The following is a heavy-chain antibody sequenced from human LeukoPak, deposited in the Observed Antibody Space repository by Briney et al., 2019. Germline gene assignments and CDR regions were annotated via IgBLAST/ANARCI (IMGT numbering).Heavy chain of an antibody. D-gene: IGHD6-13*01. CDR3: ARKRAAAGTGGFDY. CDR2: IYTSGST. Sequence: SETLSLTCTVSGGSISSYYWSWIRQPAGKGLEWIGRIYTSGSTNYNPSLKSRVTMSVDTSKNQFSLKLSSVTAADTAVYYCARKRAAAGTGGFDYWGQGTLVTVSS. J-gene: IGHJ4*02. CDR1: GGSISSYY. V-gene: IGHV4-4*07.